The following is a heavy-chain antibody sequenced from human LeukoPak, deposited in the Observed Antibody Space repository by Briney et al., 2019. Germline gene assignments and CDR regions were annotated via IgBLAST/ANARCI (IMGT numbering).Heavy chain of an antibody. J-gene: IGHJ4*02. V-gene: IGHV1-24*01. CDR3: ATDLVTLGYCSGGSCYVDY. CDR1: GYTLTELS. Sequence: GASVKVSCKVSGYTLTELSMHWVRQAPGKGLEWMGGFDPEDGETIYAQKFQGRVTMTEDTSTDTAYMELSSLRSEDTAVYYCATDLVTLGYCSGGSCYVDYWGQGTLVTVSS. CDR2: FDPEDGET. D-gene: IGHD2-15*01.